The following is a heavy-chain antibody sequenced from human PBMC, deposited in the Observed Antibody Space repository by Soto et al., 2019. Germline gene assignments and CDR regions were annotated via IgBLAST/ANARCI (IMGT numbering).Heavy chain of an antibody. CDR2: INPNSGGT. Sequence: ASVKVSCKASGYTFTGYYMHWVRQAPGQGLEWMGWINPNSGGTNYAQKFQGWVTMTRDTSISTAYMELSRLRSDDTAVYYCAREQNKNTFGGANLKYWGQGTLVTAPQ. CDR1: GYTFTGYY. CDR3: AREQNKNTFGGANLKY. J-gene: IGHJ4*02. D-gene: IGHD3-16*01. V-gene: IGHV1-2*04.